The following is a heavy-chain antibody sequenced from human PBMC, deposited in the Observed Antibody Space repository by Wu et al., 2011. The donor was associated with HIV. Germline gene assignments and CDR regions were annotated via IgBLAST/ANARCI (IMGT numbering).Heavy chain of an antibody. J-gene: IGHJ4*02. D-gene: IGHD3-10*01. CDR2: IYYSGST. CDR3: ARAYYGSGSYWEYYFDY. Sequence: QVQLQESGPGLVKPSQTLSLTCTVSGGSISSGDYYWSWIRQPPGKGLEWIGYIYYSGSTYYNPSLKSRVTISVDTSKNQFSLKLSSVTAADTAVYYCARAYYGSGSYWEYYFDYWGQGTLVTVSS. CDR1: GGSISSGDYY. V-gene: IGHV4-30-4*08.